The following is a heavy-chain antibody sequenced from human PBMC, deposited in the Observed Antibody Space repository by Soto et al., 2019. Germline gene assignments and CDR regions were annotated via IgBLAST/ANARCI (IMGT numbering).Heavy chain of an antibody. CDR1: GGSISSHY. Sequence: PSETLSLTCTVSGGSISSHYWSWIRQPPGRGLEWIGYIHYSGSTNYAPSLKSRVTISVDTSKNQFSLKLGSVTAADTAVYHCARAIDRYGLLSSFDYWGLGTLVTVSS. D-gene: IGHD5-18*01. V-gene: IGHV4-59*11. CDR3: ARAIDRYGLLSSFDY. J-gene: IGHJ4*02. CDR2: IHYSGST.